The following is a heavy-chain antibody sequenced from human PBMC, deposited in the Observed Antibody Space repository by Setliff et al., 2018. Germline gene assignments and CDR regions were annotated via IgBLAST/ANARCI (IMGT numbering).Heavy chain of an antibody. Sequence: PSETLSLTCTVSGGSISSSSYYWGWLRQPPGKGLEWIGSINYTGNTYYNPSLESRVTISVDTSKNQFSLNLRSVTAADTAVYYCARAHTWSLPNDNSGYPGWFDPWGQGTLVTVSS. CDR1: GGSISSSSYY. D-gene: IGHD3-22*01. CDR2: INYTGNT. CDR3: ARAHTWSLPNDNSGYPGWFDP. J-gene: IGHJ5*02. V-gene: IGHV4-39*02.